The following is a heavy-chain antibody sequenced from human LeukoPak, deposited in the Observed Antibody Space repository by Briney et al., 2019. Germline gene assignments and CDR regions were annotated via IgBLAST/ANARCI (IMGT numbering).Heavy chain of an antibody. CDR1: GGSISSYY. D-gene: IGHD6-13*01. CDR2: IYYSGST. V-gene: IGHV4-59*01. J-gene: IGHJ5*02. Sequence: PSETLSLTCTVSGGSISSYYWSWIRQPPGKGLEWIGYIYYSGSTNYNPSLKSRVTISVDTSKNQFSLKLISVTAADTAVYYCARDYRAAGTRWFDPWGQGTLVTVSS. CDR3: ARDYRAAGTRWFDP.